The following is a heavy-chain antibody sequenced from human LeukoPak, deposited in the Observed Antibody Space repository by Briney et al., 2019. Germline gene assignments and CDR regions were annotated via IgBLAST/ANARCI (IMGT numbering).Heavy chain of an antibody. J-gene: IGHJ4*02. CDR1: GGSISSGSYY. Sequence: SETLSLTCTVSGGSISSGSYYWSWIRQPAGKGLEWIGRIYTSGSTNYNPSLKSRVTISVDTSKNQFSLKLSSVTAADTAVYYCARGLWFGDENPPYFDYWGQGTLVTVSS. V-gene: IGHV4-61*02. CDR3: ARGLWFGDENPPYFDY. CDR2: IYTSGST. D-gene: IGHD3-10*01.